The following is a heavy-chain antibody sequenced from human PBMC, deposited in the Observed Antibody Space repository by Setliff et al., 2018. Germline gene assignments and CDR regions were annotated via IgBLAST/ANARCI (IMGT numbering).Heavy chain of an antibody. J-gene: IGHJ3*02. Sequence: SETLSLTCTVSGGSISTYYWSWIRQPPGKGLEWIGYIYYSGSTNYNPSLKSRVTIPVDSSKNQFSLKLSSVTAADTAVYYCARDPHVLRYFDWLSPPTAFDIWGQGTMVTVSS. CDR1: GGSISTYY. V-gene: IGHV4-59*01. CDR3: ARDPHVLRYFDWLSPPTAFDI. D-gene: IGHD3-9*01. CDR2: IYYSGST.